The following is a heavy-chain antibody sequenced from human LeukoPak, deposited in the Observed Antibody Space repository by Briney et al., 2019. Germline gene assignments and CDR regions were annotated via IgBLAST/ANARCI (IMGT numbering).Heavy chain of an antibody. CDR2: ISSSSSYI. CDR1: GFTFSSYS. J-gene: IGHJ4*02. V-gene: IGHV3-21*01. Sequence: PGGSLRLSCAASGFTFSSYSMNWVRQAPGKGLEWVSSISSSSSYIYYADSVKGRFTTSRDNAKNSLYLQMNSLRAEDTAVYYCARDRHRSSSLDYWGQGTLVTVSS. D-gene: IGHD6-6*01. CDR3: ARDRHRSSSLDY.